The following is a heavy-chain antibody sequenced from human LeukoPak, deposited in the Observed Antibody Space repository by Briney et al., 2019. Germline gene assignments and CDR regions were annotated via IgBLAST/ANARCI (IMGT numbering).Heavy chain of an antibody. D-gene: IGHD2-2*01. Sequence: GGSLRLSCAASGFTFRSNWMHWVRQAPGKGLVWVARINPEGSRTSYADSVKGRFTTSRDNAKNTLYPQMNSLRAEDTAVYYCARAGGYCSSTSCYNWVDPWGQGTLVTVSS. J-gene: IGHJ5*02. CDR3: ARAGGYCSSTSCYNWVDP. CDR2: INPEGSRT. CDR1: GFTFRSNW. V-gene: IGHV3-74*01.